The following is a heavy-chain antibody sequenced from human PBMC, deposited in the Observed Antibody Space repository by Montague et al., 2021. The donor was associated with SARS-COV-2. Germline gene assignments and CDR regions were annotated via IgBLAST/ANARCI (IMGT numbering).Heavy chain of an antibody. Sequence: SETLSLTCAVSGGSFSGYYWSWIREPPGKGLEWIGEINHSGGTNXNPSLKSRVTISVDTSKNQFSLKLSSVTAADTAVYYCTREGYQVLWSDYYYYGMDVWGQGTTVTVSS. V-gene: IGHV4-34*01. CDR2: INHSGGT. CDR3: TREGYQVLWSDYYYYGMDV. D-gene: IGHD2-2*01. CDR1: GGSFSGYY. J-gene: IGHJ6*02.